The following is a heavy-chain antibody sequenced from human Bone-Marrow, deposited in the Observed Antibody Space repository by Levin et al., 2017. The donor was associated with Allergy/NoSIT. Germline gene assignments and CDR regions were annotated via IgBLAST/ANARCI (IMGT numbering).Heavy chain of an antibody. V-gene: IGHV3-15*01. J-gene: IGHJ4*02. Sequence: GGSLRLSCVVSGITFRDAWMSWVRQAPGKGLEWVGRIKTKIEGGTTDYAAPVKGRFTISRDDSNNTLYLQMNNLKTEDTAVYYCTTVKWRYSGYVFDYWGQGNLVTVSS. CDR2: IKTKIEGGTT. D-gene: IGHD5-12*01. CDR1: GITFRDAW. CDR3: TTVKWRYSGYVFDY.